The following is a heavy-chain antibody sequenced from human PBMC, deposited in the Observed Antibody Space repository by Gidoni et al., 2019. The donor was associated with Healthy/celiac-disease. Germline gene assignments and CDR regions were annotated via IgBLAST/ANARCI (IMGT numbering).Heavy chain of an antibody. J-gene: IGHJ6*02. Sequence: VQLVESGGGVVQPGGSLRLSCAASGFTFDAYAMHLVRQAPGKGLELVSLISWDGGSTYYADAVKGLFTISRDNSKNSLYLQMNSLRAEDTALYYCAKDIGNIYYDILTCYYFYYYGMDVWGQGTTVTVSS. D-gene: IGHD3-9*01. CDR1: GFTFDAYA. CDR3: AKDIGNIYYDILTCYYFYYYGMDV. V-gene: IGHV3-43D*04. CDR2: ISWDGGST.